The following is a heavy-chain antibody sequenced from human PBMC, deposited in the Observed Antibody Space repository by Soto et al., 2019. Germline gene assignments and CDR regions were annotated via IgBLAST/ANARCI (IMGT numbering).Heavy chain of an antibody. Sequence: ASETLSLTCSVSGSSIATSSYFWAWIRRPPGKGLEWIGSIDYRGTIYNNPSLKSRVTISVDTYKNHFSLKLDSVNAAETALYYCSRRAPEGFDPRGKATLVTVCS. J-gene: IGHJ5*02. CDR3: SRRAPEGFDP. CDR2: IDYRGTI. V-gene: IGHV4-39*02. CDR1: GSSIATSSYF.